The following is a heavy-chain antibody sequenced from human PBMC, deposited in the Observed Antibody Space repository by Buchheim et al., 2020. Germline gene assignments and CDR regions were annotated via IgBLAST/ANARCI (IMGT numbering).Heavy chain of an antibody. CDR2: INPSGGST. CDR1: GYTFTSYY. J-gene: IGHJ6*02. V-gene: IGHV1-46*03. D-gene: IGHD3-10*01. Sequence: QVQLVQSGAEVKKPGASVKVSCKASGYTFTSYYMHWVRQAPGQGLEWMGIINPSGGSTSYAQKFQGRVTMTRDTATSTVYMELSSLRSEDTAVYYCARCNKFLEAFSITSYYYGMDVWGQGTT. CDR3: ARCNKFLEAFSITSYYYGMDV.